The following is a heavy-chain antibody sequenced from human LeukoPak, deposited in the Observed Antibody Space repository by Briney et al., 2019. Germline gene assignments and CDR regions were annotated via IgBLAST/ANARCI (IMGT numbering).Heavy chain of an antibody. Sequence: PGGSLRLSCAASGFTFSSYWMHWVRQAPGKGLVWVSRLNSGGSSTNYADSVKGRFTISRDNAKNTLYLQMNSLRAEDTAVYYCARGNSYSWDYWGQGTLVTVSS. J-gene: IGHJ4*02. CDR2: LNSGGSST. CDR1: GFTFSSYW. CDR3: ARGNSYSWDY. V-gene: IGHV3-74*01. D-gene: IGHD5-18*01.